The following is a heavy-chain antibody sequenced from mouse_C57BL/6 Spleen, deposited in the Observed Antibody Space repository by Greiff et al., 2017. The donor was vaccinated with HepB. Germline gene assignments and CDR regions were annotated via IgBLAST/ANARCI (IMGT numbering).Heavy chain of an antibody. CDR1: GYTFTSYW. V-gene: IGHV1-5*01. D-gene: IGHD6-2*01. CDR3: TRVSLYYYAMDY. CDR2: IYPGNSDT. Sequence: VQLQQSGTVLARPGASVKMSCKTSGYTFTSYWMHWVKQRPGQGLEWIGAIYPGNSDTSYNQKFKGKAKLTAVTSASTAYMELSSLTKEDSAVYYCTRVSLYYYAMDYWGQGTSVTVSS. J-gene: IGHJ4*01.